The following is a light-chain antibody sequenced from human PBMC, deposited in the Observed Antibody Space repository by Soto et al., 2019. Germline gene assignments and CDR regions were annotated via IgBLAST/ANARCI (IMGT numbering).Light chain of an antibody. V-gene: IGKV1-5*03. CDR2: EVS. CDR3: QHYSGDRAT. J-gene: IGKJ1*01. CDR1: QSINKC. Sequence: DILLTQSPSTLSASVGDRVTISCRASQSINKCLAWYQHKPGKAPNLLIYEVSTLHSGVPSRFSGSGSGTEFTLTISSLRPDDFATYYCQHYSGDRATFGQGTKVDIK.